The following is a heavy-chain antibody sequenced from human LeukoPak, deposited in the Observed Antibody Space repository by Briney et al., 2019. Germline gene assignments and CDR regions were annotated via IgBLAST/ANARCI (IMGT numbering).Heavy chain of an antibody. CDR3: ARDRWTYMGYQCGMDV. J-gene: IGHJ6*02. Sequence: SETLSLTCNVSGGSISSYYWSWIRQPPGKGLEWIGYIYDSGSTNYNPSLKSRVTISVDTSKNQFSLKVSSVTAADTAIYYCARDRWTYMGYQCGMDVWGQGTTVTVSS. V-gene: IGHV4-59*01. D-gene: IGHD3/OR15-3a*01. CDR2: IYDSGST. CDR1: GGSISSYY.